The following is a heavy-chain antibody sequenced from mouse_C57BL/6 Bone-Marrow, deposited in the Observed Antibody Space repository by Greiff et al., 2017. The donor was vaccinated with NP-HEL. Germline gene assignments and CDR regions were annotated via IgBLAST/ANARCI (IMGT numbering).Heavy chain of an antibody. V-gene: IGHV1-63*01. CDR2: IYPGGGYT. D-gene: IGHD1-1*01. CDR1: GYTFPNYW. Sequence: VQLQQSGAELVRPETSVKMSCKASGYTFPNYWIGWAKQRPGNGLEWIGDIYPGGGYTNSNEKFKGKATLTADKSSSTAYMQFSSLTSEDSAIYYCARGDYSFDYWGQGTTLTVSS. CDR3: ARGDYSFDY. J-gene: IGHJ2*01.